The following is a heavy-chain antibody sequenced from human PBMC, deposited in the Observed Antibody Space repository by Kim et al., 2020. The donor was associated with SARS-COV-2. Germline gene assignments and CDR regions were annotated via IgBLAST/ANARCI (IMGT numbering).Heavy chain of an antibody. D-gene: IGHD6-19*01. CDR3: TRQGLPGIAVAVDSSFDY. V-gene: IGHV3-73*01. J-gene: IGHJ4*02. Sequence: KGRFTISRDDSKNTAYLQMNSLKTEDTAVYYCTRQGLPGIAVAVDSSFDYWGQGTLVTVSS.